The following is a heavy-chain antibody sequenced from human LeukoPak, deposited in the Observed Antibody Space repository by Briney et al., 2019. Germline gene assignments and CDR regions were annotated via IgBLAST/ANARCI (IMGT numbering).Heavy chain of an antibody. Sequence: PSETLSLTCAVSGVSINTCCYYWTWIRQPPRKGLEWIGYKYYSGSTRYNSSLRSRLTISLDTSKNQFSLRLTSVTAADTAVYYCARGRSYGFDFDSWGQGTLVIVSS. D-gene: IGHD5-18*01. CDR1: GVSINTCCYY. J-gene: IGHJ4*02. CDR3: ARGRSYGFDFDS. V-gene: IGHV4-61*01. CDR2: KYYSGST.